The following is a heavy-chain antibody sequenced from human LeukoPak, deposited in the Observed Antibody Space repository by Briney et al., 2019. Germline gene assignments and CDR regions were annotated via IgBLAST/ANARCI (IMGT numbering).Heavy chain of an antibody. D-gene: IGHD5-12*01. CDR1: GGSISSTSYY. CDR3: ARHRYSAYASSDY. J-gene: IGHJ4*02. CDR2: IYYSGST. Sequence: SEALSLTCTVSGGSISSTSYYWGWIRQPPGKGLEWIGSIYYSGSTYYNPSLKSRVTISLATSKNQFSLKLSSVTAADTAVYYCARHRYSAYASSDYWGQGTLVTVSS. V-gene: IGHV4-39*01.